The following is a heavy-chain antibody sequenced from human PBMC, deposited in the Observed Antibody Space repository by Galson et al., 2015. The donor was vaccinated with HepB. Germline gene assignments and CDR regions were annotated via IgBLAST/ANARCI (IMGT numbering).Heavy chain of an antibody. J-gene: IGHJ4*02. Sequence: SVKVSCKASGYTFTDYYINWVRQAPGQGLEWMGRINPNSGGTSYAQKFQGRVTMTRDTSITTACMELSRLTSDDTAVYYCARDRIGCSSTSCYVDYWGQGTLLTVSS. CDR3: ARDRIGCSSTSCYVDY. V-gene: IGHV1-2*06. CDR1: GYTFTDYY. D-gene: IGHD2-2*01. CDR2: INPNSGGT.